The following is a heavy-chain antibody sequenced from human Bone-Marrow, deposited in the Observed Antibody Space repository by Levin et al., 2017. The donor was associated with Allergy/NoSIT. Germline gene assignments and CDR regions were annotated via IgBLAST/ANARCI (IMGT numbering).Heavy chain of an antibody. V-gene: IGHV3-21*01. CDR1: GFTFSSYS. J-gene: IGHJ6*02. Sequence: GGSLRLSCAASGFTFSSYSMNWVRQAPGKGLEWVSSISSSSSYIYYADSVKGRFTISRDNAKNSLYLQMNSLRAEDTAVYYCARDGWTTFNYYYGMDVWGQGTTVTVSS. D-gene: IGHD3-16*01. CDR2: ISSSSSYI. CDR3: ARDGWTTFNYYYGMDV.